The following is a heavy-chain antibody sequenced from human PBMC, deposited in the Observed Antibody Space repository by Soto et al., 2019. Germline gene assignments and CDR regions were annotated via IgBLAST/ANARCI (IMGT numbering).Heavy chain of an antibody. CDR2: LYWDDDK. J-gene: IGHJ5*02. CDR1: GFSLSASGVN. Sequence: QITLKESGPTLVKPTQTLTLTCSFSGFSLSASGVNVGWVRQPPGQALEWLALLYWDDDKRYSPSLKSRLTISKDTTKNQVVLTMTNMDPVDTATYYCAHRLNPGGCFDPWRQGILVTVSS. CDR3: AHRLNPGGCFDP. V-gene: IGHV2-5*02.